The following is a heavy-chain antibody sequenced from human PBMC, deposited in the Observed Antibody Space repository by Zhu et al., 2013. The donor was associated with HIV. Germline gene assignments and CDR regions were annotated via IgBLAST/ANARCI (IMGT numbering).Heavy chain of an antibody. Sequence: QVQLVQSGAEVKKPGSSVKVSCKASGGTFSSYAISWVRQAPGQGLEWMGGIIPIFGTANYAQKFQGRVTITADESTXTAYMELSSLRSEDTAVYYCARDDTYYDFWSGYYNFDYWGQGTLVTVSS. CDR1: GGTFSSYA. J-gene: IGHJ4*02. V-gene: IGHV1-69*01. CDR2: IIPIFGTA. D-gene: IGHD3-3*01. CDR3: ARDDTYYDFWSGYYNFDY.